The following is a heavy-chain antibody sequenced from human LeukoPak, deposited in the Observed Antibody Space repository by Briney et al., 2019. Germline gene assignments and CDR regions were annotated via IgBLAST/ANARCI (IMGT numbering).Heavy chain of an antibody. D-gene: IGHD1-26*01. J-gene: IGHJ4*02. CDR1: GFTFSSYG. CDR3: AKDRVFITSGSYYSESYYFDY. CDR2: ISYDGSNK. Sequence: PGGSLRLSCAASGFTFSSYGMHWVRQAPGKGLEWVAVISYDGSNKYYADSVKGRFTISRDNSKNTLYLQMNSLRAEDTAAYYCAKDRVFITSGSYYSESYYFDYWGQGTLVTVSS. V-gene: IGHV3-30*18.